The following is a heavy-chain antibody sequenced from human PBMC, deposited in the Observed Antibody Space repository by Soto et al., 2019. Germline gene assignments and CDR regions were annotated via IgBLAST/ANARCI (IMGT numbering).Heavy chain of an antibody. CDR2: IYYSGST. D-gene: IGHD5-18*01. V-gene: IGHV4-30-4*01. CDR3: ARANSYGPTASDY. J-gene: IGHJ4*02. Sequence: QVQLQESGPGLVKPSQTLSLTCTVSGGSISSGDYYWSWIRQPPGKGLEWIGYIYYSGSTYYNPSLKRRVTISVDTSKNQCSLKLSSVTAADTAVYYCARANSYGPTASDYWGQGTLVTVSS. CDR1: GGSISSGDYY.